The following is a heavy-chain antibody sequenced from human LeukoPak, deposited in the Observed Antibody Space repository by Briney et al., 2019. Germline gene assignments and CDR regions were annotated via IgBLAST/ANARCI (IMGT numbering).Heavy chain of an antibody. V-gene: IGHV3-21*01. CDR1: GFTFSSYS. J-gene: IGHJ5*02. D-gene: IGHD2-15*01. CDR3: ARDPYCSGGSCTGWFDP. CDR2: ISSSSSHI. Sequence: PGGSLRLSCAASGFTFSSYSMNWVRQAPGKGLEWVSSISSSSSHIYYADSVKGRFTISRDNAKNSLYLQMNSLRAEDTAVYYCARDPYCSGGSCTGWFDPWGQGTLVTVSS.